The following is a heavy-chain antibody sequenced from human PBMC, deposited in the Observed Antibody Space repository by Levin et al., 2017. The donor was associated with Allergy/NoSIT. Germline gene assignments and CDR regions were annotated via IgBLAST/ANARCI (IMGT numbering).Heavy chain of an antibody. D-gene: IGHD5-12*01. J-gene: IGHJ4*02. V-gene: IGHV4-59*01. CDR1: GDSISSFF. Sequence: PSETLSLTCTVSGDSISSFFWSWIRQPPGKGLEWIGYMSFSGSTNFNPSLKSRVTISVDTPKNQFSLRLSSVTAADTAVYYCARATRSSLIYYFDYWGPGTLVTVSS. CDR3: ARATRSSLIYYFDY. CDR2: MSFSGST.